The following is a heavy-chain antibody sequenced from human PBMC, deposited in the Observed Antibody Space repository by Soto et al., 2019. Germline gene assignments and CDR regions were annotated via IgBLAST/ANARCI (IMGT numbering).Heavy chain of an antibody. CDR1: GFTFSNAW. D-gene: IGHD2-8*01. CDR3: TSGPPVYCTNGVCYTGIEYYFDY. J-gene: IGHJ4*02. V-gene: IGHV3-15*07. Sequence: PGGSLRLSCAASGFTFSNAWMNWVRQAPGKGLEWVGRIKSKTDGGTTDYAAPVKGRFTISRDDSKNTLYLQMNSLKTEDTAVYYCTSGPPVYCTNGVCYTGIEYYFDYWGQGTLVTVSS. CDR2: IKSKTDGGTT.